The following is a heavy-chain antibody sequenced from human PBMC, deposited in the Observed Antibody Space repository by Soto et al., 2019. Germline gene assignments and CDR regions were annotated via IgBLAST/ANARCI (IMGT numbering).Heavy chain of an antibody. D-gene: IGHD1-26*01. CDR3: ARERPREALTDY. J-gene: IGHJ4*02. CDR2: IWYDGSNK. CDR1: GFTFSSYG. V-gene: IGHV3-33*01. Sequence: QVQLVESGGGVVQPGRSLRLSCAASGFTFSSYGMHWVRQAPGKGLEWVAVIWYDGSNKYYADSVKGRFTISRDNSKNTLYLQMNSPRAEDTAVYYCARERPREALTDYWGQGTLVTVSS.